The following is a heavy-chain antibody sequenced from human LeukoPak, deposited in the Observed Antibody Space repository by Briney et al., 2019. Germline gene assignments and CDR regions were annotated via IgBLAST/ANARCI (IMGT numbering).Heavy chain of an antibody. CDR3: ARRDYYGSGSPDF. CDR2: INWNGNRT. CDR1: GFTFHDYG. J-gene: IGHJ4*02. V-gene: IGHV3-20*04. Sequence: GGSLRLSCAASGFTFHDYGMSWVRQSPGKGLGWVSGINWNGNRTGYADSVKGRFTITRDNAKKSLYLQMNSLRAEDTALYYCARRDYYGSGSPDFWGRGTLLSVSS. D-gene: IGHD3-10*01.